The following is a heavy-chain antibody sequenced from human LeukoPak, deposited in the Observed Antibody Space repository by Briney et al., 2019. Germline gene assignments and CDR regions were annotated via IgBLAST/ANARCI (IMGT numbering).Heavy chain of an antibody. Sequence: GGSLRLSCAASGFAFSDYYMTWIRQAPGKGLEWRSYISSSGSATYYADSVKGRFTISRDNAKNSLYLQVNSLRAEDTAVYYCARDVGATTSAAFDIWGQGTMVTVSS. V-gene: IGHV3-11*01. CDR3: ARDVGATTSAAFDI. J-gene: IGHJ3*02. CDR2: ISSSGSAT. D-gene: IGHD1-26*01. CDR1: GFAFSDYY.